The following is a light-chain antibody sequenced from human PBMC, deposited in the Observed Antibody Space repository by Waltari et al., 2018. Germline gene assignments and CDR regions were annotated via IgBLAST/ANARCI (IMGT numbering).Light chain of an antibody. J-gene: IGKJ4*01. CDR1: QTITGSW. CDR3: QQYDGSVVT. V-gene: IGKV3-20*01. CDR2: GAS. Sequence: EIVLTQSPGTLSVSPGERVTVSCRASQTITGSWLTWYHQKPGQAPRLLIYGASNRAPGIPERVSGSGSGTDFTLTISRLEPEDSAVYYCQQYDGSVVTFGGGTKVEIK.